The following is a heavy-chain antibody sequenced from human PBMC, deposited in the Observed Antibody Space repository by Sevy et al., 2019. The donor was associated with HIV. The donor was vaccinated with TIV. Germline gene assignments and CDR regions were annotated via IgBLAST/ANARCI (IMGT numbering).Heavy chain of an antibody. CDR2: IDPSGGRS. Sequence: ASVKVSCKASGYPFNSLYMHWIRQAPGQGLEWMGIIDPSGGRSIYAQKFQDRVTMSRDTSTSTIYMDLRSLRSDDTAVYYCSRGDFDFWNGHVIDLYYFDQWGQGTPVTVSS. V-gene: IGHV1-46*02. J-gene: IGHJ4*02. D-gene: IGHD3-3*01. CDR3: SRGDFDFWNGHVIDLYYFDQ. CDR1: GYPFNSLY.